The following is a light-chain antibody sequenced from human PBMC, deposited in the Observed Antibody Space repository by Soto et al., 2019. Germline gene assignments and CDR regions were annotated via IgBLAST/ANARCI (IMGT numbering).Light chain of an antibody. CDR1: ESVSSS. CDR3: QQRYSWLRV. J-gene: IGKJ1*01. Sequence: EAVLTQSPATLSLSPGERATLSCRASESVSSSVAWYQHKPGQSPRLVVYSGYKRSPGIPARFSGSGSGTDFTLTISSLESDDFAIYYCQQRYSWLRVFGPGTKVDIK. CDR2: SGY. V-gene: IGKV3-11*01.